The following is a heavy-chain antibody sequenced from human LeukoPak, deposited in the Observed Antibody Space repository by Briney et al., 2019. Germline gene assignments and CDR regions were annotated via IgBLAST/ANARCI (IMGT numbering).Heavy chain of an antibody. J-gene: IGHJ4*02. CDR1: GYTFTGYY. Sequence: ASVKVSCKASGYTFTGYYMHWVRQAPGQGLEWMGWINPNSGGTNYAQKFQGRVTMTRDTSISTAYMELSRLRSDDTAVYYCAGNIRYYYDSSGYSLNWGQGTLVTVSS. CDR2: INPNSGGT. CDR3: AGNIRYYYDSSGYSLN. V-gene: IGHV1-2*02. D-gene: IGHD3-22*01.